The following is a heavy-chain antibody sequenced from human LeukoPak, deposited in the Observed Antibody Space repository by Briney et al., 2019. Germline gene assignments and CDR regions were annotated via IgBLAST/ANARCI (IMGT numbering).Heavy chain of an antibody. CDR2: IYHSGTT. V-gene: IGHV4-31*03. CDR3: ARAVDYRNYFDY. J-gene: IGHJ4*02. Sequence: PSQTLSLTCTVSGDSMTRGGYYWSWVRQHPGKGLEWVGFIYHSGTTFYNPSLESRATISVDTSQNQFSLKLTSVTAADTAVYYCARAVDYRNYFDYWGQETLVTVSS. CDR1: GDSMTRGGYY. D-gene: IGHD4-11*01.